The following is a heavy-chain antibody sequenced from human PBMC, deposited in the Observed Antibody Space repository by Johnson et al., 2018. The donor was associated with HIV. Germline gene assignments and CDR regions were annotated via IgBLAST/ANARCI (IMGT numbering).Heavy chain of an antibody. CDR2: IGTAGDT. J-gene: IGHJ3*02. Sequence: EVQLVESGGGLVQPGGSLRLSCAASGFTFSSYDMHWVRQATGKGLEWVSAIGTAGDTYYPGSVKGRFTISRDNSKNTLYLQMNSLRAEDTAVYYCARVGRSGGSITDAFDIWGQGTMVTVSS. CDR1: GFTFSSYD. V-gene: IGHV3-13*01. D-gene: IGHD2-15*01. CDR3: ARVGRSGGSITDAFDI.